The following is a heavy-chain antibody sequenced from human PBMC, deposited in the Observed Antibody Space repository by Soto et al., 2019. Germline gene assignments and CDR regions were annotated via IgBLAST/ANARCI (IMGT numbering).Heavy chain of an antibody. Sequence: EVQLVESGGGLVQPGGSLRRSCSASGLIFSDYHMDWVRQAPGKGLEWVGRIRRKANSYTTEYAASVKGRFTISRDDSKNSLYLQMNSLKSEDTAVYYCAMLGGWSGGSSGMEVWGQGTTVTVSS. CDR3: AMLGGWSGGSSGMEV. V-gene: IGHV3-72*01. CDR2: IRRKANSYTT. CDR1: GLIFSDYH. J-gene: IGHJ6*02. D-gene: IGHD6-19*01.